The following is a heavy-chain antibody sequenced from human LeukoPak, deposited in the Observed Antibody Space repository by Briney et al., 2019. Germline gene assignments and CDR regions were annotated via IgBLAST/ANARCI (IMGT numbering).Heavy chain of an antibody. V-gene: IGHV1-69*06. J-gene: IGHJ6*03. Sequence: SVKVSCKASGGTFTNYAFSWVRRAPGQGLEWMGRIIPMSGTIYYAQKFQGRVTITADRSTNTAYMELNSLRSEDTAVIYCARDCSSASCYERGSYFYFYMDIWGSGTTVTVSS. CDR2: IIPMSGTI. CDR3: ARDCSSASCYERGSYFYFYMDI. D-gene: IGHD2-2*01. CDR1: GGTFTNYA.